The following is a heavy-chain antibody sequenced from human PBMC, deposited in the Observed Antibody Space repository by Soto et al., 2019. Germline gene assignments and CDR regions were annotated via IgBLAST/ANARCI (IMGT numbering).Heavy chain of an antibody. D-gene: IGHD3-22*01. CDR2: IYWDDDK. Sequence: QITLKESGPTLVKPTQTLTLTCTFSGFSLTTSGVGVGWIRQPPGKALEWLALIYWDDDKRYSPSLKSSLTITKDTSKNQVVLTMTNVDPVDTATYYCAHRVGYYDSGGYSFDYWGQGTLVTVSS. V-gene: IGHV2-5*02. CDR1: GFSLTTSGVG. CDR3: AHRVGYYDSGGYSFDY. J-gene: IGHJ4*02.